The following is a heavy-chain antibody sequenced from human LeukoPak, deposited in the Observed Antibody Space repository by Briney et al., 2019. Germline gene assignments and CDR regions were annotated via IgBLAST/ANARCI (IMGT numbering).Heavy chain of an antibody. CDR1: GFTFSDYY. Sequence: SGRSLRLSCAASGFTFSDYYMNWIRQAPGKGLEWVSYISSSSSYTNYADSVKGRFTISRDNAKNSLYLQMNSLRAEDTAVYCCARGDPQQLPSYYYYYYGMDVWGQGTTVTVSS. V-gene: IGHV3-11*06. J-gene: IGHJ6*02. CDR2: ISSSSSYT. D-gene: IGHD6-13*01. CDR3: ARGDPQQLPSYYYYYYGMDV.